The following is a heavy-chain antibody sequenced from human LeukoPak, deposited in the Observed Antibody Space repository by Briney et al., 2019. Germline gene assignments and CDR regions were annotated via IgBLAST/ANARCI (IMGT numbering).Heavy chain of an antibody. CDR1: GFTFSIYG. J-gene: IGHJ4*02. CDR2: ISSDSTNI. CDR3: ARDGSGSGDY. V-gene: IGHV3-21*01. D-gene: IGHD2-15*01. Sequence: GGSLRLSCAASGFTFSIYGMNWVRQAPGEGLEWVASISSDSTNIYYTDSVKGRFTISRDNARNSLYLQMNSLILEDTAVYYCARDGSGSGDYWGQGTLVTVSS.